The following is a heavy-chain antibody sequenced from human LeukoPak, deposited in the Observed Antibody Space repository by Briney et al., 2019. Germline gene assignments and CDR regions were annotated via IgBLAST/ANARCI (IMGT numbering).Heavy chain of an antibody. D-gene: IGHD3-22*01. Sequence: PGGSLRLSCAASGFTFSDYYMSWIRQAPGKGLEWVSYISSSGSTIYYADSVKGRFTISRDNAKNSLYLQMNGLRAEDTAVYYCARDRPTIYYDSSGSHYWGQGTLVTVSS. CDR1: GFTFSDYY. CDR3: ARDRPTIYYDSSGSHY. J-gene: IGHJ4*02. CDR2: ISSSGSTI. V-gene: IGHV3-11*01.